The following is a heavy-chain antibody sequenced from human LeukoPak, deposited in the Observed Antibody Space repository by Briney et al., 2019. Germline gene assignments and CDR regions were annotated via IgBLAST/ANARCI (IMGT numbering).Heavy chain of an antibody. D-gene: IGHD3-22*01. CDR2: INPNSGGT. CDR1: GYTFTGYY. V-gene: IGHV1-2*02. J-gene: IGHJ4*02. Sequence: ASVKVSCKASGYTFTGYYMHWVRQAPGQGLEWMGWINPNSGGTNYAQKFQGRVTMTRDTSISTAYMELSRLRSDDTAVYYCARALGSYYDSSGYYYWGQGTLVTVSS. CDR3: ARALGSYYDSSGYYY.